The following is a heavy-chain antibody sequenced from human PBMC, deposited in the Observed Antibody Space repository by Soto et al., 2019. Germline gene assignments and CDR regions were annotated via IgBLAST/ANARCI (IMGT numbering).Heavy chain of an antibody. Sequence: ASVKVSCKASGDGFSNYGFSWVRQAPGQGLEWMGWISAYEGQSNYTKKFQGRVTMTTDTSSSTAYMELRSLRSDDTAVYYCARVWYYDSSGYYAFDYWGLGTLVTVSS. D-gene: IGHD3-22*01. CDR1: GDGFSNYG. CDR2: ISAYEGQS. J-gene: IGHJ4*02. CDR3: ARVWYYDSSGYYAFDY. V-gene: IGHV1-18*01.